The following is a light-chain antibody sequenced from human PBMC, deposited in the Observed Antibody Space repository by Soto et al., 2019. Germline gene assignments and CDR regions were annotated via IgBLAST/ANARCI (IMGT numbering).Light chain of an antibody. Sequence: QSVLTQPPSASGSPGQSVTISCTGTSSDVGGYNYVSWYQQHPGKAPKLMIYEVSKRPSGVPDRFSGSKSGNTASLTVSGLQSEAEPDYSGTPYAGKKMVFGTGTKVTVL. J-gene: IGLJ1*01. CDR2: EVS. CDR1: SSDVGGYNY. V-gene: IGLV2-8*01. CDR3: TPYAGKKMV.